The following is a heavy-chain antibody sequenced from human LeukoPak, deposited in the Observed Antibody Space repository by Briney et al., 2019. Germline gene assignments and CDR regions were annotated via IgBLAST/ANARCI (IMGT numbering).Heavy chain of an antibody. Sequence: GGSLRLSCAASGFTSRGYAISWVRQAPGTGLEWVSTMSGSGGTPFYADSVKGRFTVSRDNSHNTLYVQMNSLRAEDTAVYYCAKASTPYSGNTFYFDYWGQGTLVTVSS. CDR2: MSGSGGTP. D-gene: IGHD1-7*01. V-gene: IGHV3-23*01. CDR3: AKASTPYSGNTFYFDY. CDR1: GFTSRGYA. J-gene: IGHJ4*02.